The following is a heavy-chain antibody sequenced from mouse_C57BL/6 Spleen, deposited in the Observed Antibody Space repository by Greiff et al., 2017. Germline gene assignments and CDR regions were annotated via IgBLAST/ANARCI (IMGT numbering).Heavy chain of an antibody. V-gene: IGHV1-52*01. CDR1: GYTFTSYW. D-gene: IGHD1-1*01. Sequence: QVQLKQPGAELVRPGSSVKLSCKASGYTFTSYWMHWVKQRPIQGLEWIGNIDPSDSETHYNQKFKDKATLTVDKSSSTAYMQLSSLTSEDSAVYYCARRGTTVERALDYWGQGTTLTVSS. J-gene: IGHJ2*01. CDR2: IDPSDSET. CDR3: ARRGTTVERALDY.